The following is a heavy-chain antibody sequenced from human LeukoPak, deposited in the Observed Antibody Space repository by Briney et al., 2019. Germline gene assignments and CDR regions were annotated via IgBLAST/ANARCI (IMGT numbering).Heavy chain of an antibody. CDR2: ISISGTYI. D-gene: IGHD3-16*02. J-gene: IGHJ3*01. CDR1: GYTFSDYS. Sequence: GGSLRLSCAASGYTFSDYSVNWVRQVPGKGLEWVSSISISGTYIYYADSEKGRFTISRDNAKNSLFLQMNSLSAEDTAVYYCVSGNDPDYVWGTYRLDVFDLWGEGTMVIVSS. CDR3: VSGNDPDYVWGTYRLDVFDL. V-gene: IGHV3-21*01.